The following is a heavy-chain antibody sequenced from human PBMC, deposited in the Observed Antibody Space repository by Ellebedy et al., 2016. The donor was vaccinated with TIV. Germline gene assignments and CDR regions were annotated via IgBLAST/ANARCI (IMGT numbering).Heavy chain of an antibody. V-gene: IGHV4-39*01. CDR2: ISYGGHT. Sequence: MPSETLSLTCSVSGGSISRSGHYWGWIRQPPGKGLEWIATISYGGHTFYSPSLKSRVTISVDTSKNQFSLKLSSVTAADTAVFYCARQVVVVEPASGIRQFYGLDVWGQGTTVTVSS. J-gene: IGHJ6*02. D-gene: IGHD2-15*01. CDR3: ARQVVVVEPASGIRQFYGLDV. CDR1: GGSISRSGHY.